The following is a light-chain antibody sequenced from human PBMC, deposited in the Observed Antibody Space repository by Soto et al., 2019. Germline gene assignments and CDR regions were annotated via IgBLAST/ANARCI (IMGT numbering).Light chain of an antibody. CDR3: FSYTTITTYV. CDR2: DVS. Sequence: LTQPASVSGSPGQSIAISCTGTSSDVGAYNYVSWYQQLPGKAPKLMIYDVSNRPSGVSNRFSGSKSGNTASLTISGLQAEYETDYYCFSYTTITTYVFGTGTKVTVL. J-gene: IGLJ1*01. V-gene: IGLV2-14*03. CDR1: SSDVGAYNY.